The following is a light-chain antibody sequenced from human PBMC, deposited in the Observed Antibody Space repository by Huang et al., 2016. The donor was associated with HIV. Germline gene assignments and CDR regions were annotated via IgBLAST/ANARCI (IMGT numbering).Light chain of an antibody. CDR3: QQYNNWPPA. Sequence: EIVMTQSPATLSVSPGERATLSCRASQSVTSNLAWYQQMPGQAPRLLSHGASTRATGIPARFSGSGSGTEFTLTISRLQSEDFAVYYCQQYNNWPPAFGGGTKVEIK. CDR1: QSVTSN. J-gene: IGKJ4*01. V-gene: IGKV3-15*01. CDR2: GAS.